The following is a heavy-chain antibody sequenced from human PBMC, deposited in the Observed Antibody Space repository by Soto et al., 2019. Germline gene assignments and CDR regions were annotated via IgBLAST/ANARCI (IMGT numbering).Heavy chain of an antibody. Sequence: QVQLQESGPGLVMPSGTLSLACAVSGDSIRGHHWWTWVRQPPGKGLEWIAETHHSGKTYYNPSLKSRVTISLDTSKNQFSLNLISMTAADTAVYYCARDADFSSGDSEFWAFDIWGQGTMVTVSS. CDR2: THHSGKT. D-gene: IGHD3-10*01. V-gene: IGHV4-4*02. J-gene: IGHJ3*02. CDR1: GDSIRGHHW. CDR3: ARDADFSSGDSEFWAFDI.